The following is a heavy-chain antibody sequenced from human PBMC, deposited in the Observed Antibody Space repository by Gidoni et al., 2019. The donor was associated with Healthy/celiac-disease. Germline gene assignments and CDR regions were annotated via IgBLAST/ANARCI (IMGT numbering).Heavy chain of an antibody. J-gene: IGHJ2*01. D-gene: IGHD4-4*01. CDR2: ISYDGSNK. CDR3: ARTTVTPTRRYFDL. V-gene: IGHV3-30-3*01. Sequence: QVQLVESGGGVVQPGRSLRLSCAASGFTFSRYAMHWVRQAPGKGLEWVAVISYDGSNKSYADSVKGRFTISRDNSKNTLYLQMNSLRAEDTAVYYCARTTVTPTRRYFDLWGRGTLVTVSS. CDR1: GFTFSRYA.